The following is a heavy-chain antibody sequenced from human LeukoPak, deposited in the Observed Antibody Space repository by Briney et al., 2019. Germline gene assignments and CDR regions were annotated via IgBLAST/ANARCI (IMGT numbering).Heavy chain of an antibody. CDR1: GPTFSDYY. J-gene: IGHJ5*02. V-gene: IGHV3-11*01. CDR2: INIGGTNT. Sequence: PGGSLRLSCAASGPTFSDYYMSWIRQAPGKGLEWLSYINIGGTNTHYADSVKGRFTISRDNAKKSLYLEMTNLRAEDTAVYYCATDGAGFDTWGQGVLVTVSS. CDR3: ATDGAGFDT.